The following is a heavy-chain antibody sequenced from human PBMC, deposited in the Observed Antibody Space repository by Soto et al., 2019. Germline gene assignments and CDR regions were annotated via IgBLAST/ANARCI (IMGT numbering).Heavy chain of an antibody. V-gene: IGHV3-53*02. CDR3: AIISGGNSGRTYD. CDR1: GFTVSSNY. CDR2: IYSGGST. D-gene: IGHD2-21*02. Sequence: EVQLVETGAGLIQPGGSLRLSCAASGFTVSSNYMSWVRQAPGKGLEWVSVIYSGGSTYYADSVKGRFTISRDNSKNTLYLQMNSLRAEDTAVYYCAIISGGNSGRTYDWGQGTLVTVSS. J-gene: IGHJ4*02.